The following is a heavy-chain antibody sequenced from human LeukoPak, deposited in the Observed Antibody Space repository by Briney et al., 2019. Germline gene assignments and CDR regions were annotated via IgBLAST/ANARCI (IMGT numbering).Heavy chain of an antibody. D-gene: IGHD3-22*01. CDR3: TSELYFSDGRGL. Sequence: PGGSLRLSCVASGFSFSTYSMSWVRQTAGKGLEWVSAVTRSSSSIYYSDSVQGLFTISRDNVKRSVYLQMDSLRAEDTGVYYCTSELYFSDGRGLWGPGTRVIVSS. V-gene: IGHV3-21*01. CDR1: GFSFSTYS. J-gene: IGHJ3*01. CDR2: VTRSSSSI.